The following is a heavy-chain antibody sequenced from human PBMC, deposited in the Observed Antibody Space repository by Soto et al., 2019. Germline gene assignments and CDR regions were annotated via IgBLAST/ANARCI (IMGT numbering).Heavy chain of an antibody. J-gene: IGHJ4*02. D-gene: IGHD2-21*01. CDR3: PRGGDGYKKGN. CDR2: IHYSGRT. CDR1: GGSANIGTYY. Sequence: QVQLQESGPGLVKPSETLSLTCTVPGGSANIGTYYWCWIRQPPGNGLEWIGCIHYSGRTNDNSSPKSRVTVTGDRSKNQISLRLASVNAPDSAVYYCPRGGDGYKKGNGGQGTLVTVSS. V-gene: IGHV4-61*01.